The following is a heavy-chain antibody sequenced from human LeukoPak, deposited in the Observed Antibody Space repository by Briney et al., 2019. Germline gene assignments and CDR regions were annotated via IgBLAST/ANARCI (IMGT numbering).Heavy chain of an antibody. J-gene: IGHJ3*02. CDR3: ARDRGYGDYVGAFDI. V-gene: IGHV3-48*02. CDR1: GFTFSSFW. Sequence: GGSLRLSCAASGFTFSSFWMTWVRQAPGKGLEWVSHISSSSSTIYYADSVKGRFTISRDNAKNSLCLQMNSLRDEDTAVYYCARDRGYGDYVGAFDIWGQGTMVTISS. D-gene: IGHD4-17*01. CDR2: ISSSSSTI.